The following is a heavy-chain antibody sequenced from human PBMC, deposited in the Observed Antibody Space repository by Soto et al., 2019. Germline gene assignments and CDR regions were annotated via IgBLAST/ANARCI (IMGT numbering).Heavy chain of an antibody. D-gene: IGHD5-18*01. V-gene: IGHV3-30-3*01. J-gene: IGHJ4*02. Sequence: QVQLVESGGGVVQPGRSLRLSCAASGFTFSSYAMHWVRQAPGKGLEWVAVISYDGSNKYYADSVKGRFTISRDNSKNTLYLQMNSLRAEDTAVYYCAREYSYGHGGYFDYWGQGTLVTVSS. CDR3: AREYSYGHGGYFDY. CDR2: ISYDGSNK. CDR1: GFTFSSYA.